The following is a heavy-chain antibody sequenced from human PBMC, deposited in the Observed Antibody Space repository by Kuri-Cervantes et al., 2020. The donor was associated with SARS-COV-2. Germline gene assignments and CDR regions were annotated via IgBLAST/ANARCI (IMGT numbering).Heavy chain of an antibody. CDR2: IYDSGSTKYSGST. Sequence: SETLSLTCTVSGGSISSHYWSWIRQSPGKGLEWIGYIYDSGSTKYSGSTHYNPSLKSRVTISIDTSKNQFSLKLSSVTAADTAVYYCAKEGDILTPYFDYWGQGTLVTVSS. V-gene: IGHV4-59*11. J-gene: IGHJ4*02. D-gene: IGHD3-9*01. CDR1: GGSISSHY. CDR3: AKEGDILTPYFDY.